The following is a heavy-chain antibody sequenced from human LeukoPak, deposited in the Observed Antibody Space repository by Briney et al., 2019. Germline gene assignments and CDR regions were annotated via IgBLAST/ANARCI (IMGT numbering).Heavy chain of an antibody. J-gene: IGHJ6*03. CDR1: GGSISSYY. V-gene: IGHV4-59*01. CDR3: AKSAGGYYYYYMDV. Sequence: SETLSLTCTVCGGSISSYYWSWIGQPPGKGLEGIGYIYYRGRTNYKPPRKSRVTISVDTSKNQFSLKLSSVTAADTAVYYCAKSAGGYYYYYMDVWGKGTTVTVSS. D-gene: IGHD3-10*01. CDR2: IYYRGRT.